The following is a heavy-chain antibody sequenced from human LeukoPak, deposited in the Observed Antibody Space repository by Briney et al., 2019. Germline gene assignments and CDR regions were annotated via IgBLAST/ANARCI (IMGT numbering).Heavy chain of an antibody. D-gene: IGHD3-22*01. V-gene: IGHV4-39*01. CDR1: GGSISSSSHY. CDR3: ARHSYYYDSSGYDYYLDY. J-gene: IGHJ4*02. Sequence: PSETLSLTCTVSGGSISSSSHYWGWIRQPPGKGLEWIGSIYYSGNTYYNPSLKSRVTISVDTSKKQFTLNLSSVTAADTAVYYCARHSYYYDSSGYDYYLDYWGQGTLVTVSS. CDR2: IYYSGNT.